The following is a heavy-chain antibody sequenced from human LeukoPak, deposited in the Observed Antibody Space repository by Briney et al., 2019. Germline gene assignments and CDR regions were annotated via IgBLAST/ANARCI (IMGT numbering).Heavy chain of an antibody. CDR2: INHSGST. CDR1: GGSFSGYN. D-gene: IGHD6-6*01. J-gene: IGHJ6*03. Sequence: PSETLSLTCAVYGGSFSGYNWSWIRQPPGKGLEWIGEINHSGSTNYNPSLKSRVTISVDTSKNQFSLKLSSVTAADTAVYYCASNYGRAAARPRANYYYYMDVWGKGTTVTVSS. CDR3: ASNYGRAAARPRANYYYYMDV. V-gene: IGHV4-34*01.